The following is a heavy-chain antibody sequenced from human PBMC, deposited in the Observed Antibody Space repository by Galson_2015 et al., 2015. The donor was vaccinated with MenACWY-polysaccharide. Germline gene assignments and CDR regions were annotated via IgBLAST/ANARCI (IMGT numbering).Heavy chain of an antibody. CDR3: ARDRSGSSFPSGWFVP. J-gene: IGHJ5*02. V-gene: IGHV3-33*01. CDR1: GFTFSSYG. CDR2: IWYDGSNK. Sequence: SLRLSCAASGFTFSSYGMHWVRQAPGKGLEWVAVIWYDGSNKYYADSVKGRFTISRDNSKNTLYLQMNSLRAEDTAVYYCARDRSGSSFPSGWFVPWGQRTLVPVSS. D-gene: IGHD6-13*01.